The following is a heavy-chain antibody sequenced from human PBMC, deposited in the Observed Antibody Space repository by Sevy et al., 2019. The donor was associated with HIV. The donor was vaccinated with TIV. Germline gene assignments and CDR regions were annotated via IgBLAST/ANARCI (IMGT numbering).Heavy chain of an antibody. D-gene: IGHD3-16*01. CDR2: MHYGGNT. V-gene: IGHV4-39*01. J-gene: IGHJ5*01. CDR1: GGSLISPTFY. CDR3: VTDHHLRGPHWFDS. Sequence: SETLSLTCTASGGSLISPTFYWGWVRQPPGERLEWIAAMHYGGNTYYNPSLKVRLAMSVDTSKNQFSLNLTSVTAADAAVYHCVTDHHLRGPHWFDSWGQGALVTVSS.